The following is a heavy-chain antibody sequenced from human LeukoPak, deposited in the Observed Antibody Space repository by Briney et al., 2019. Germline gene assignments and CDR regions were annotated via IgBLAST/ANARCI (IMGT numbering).Heavy chain of an antibody. J-gene: IGHJ4*02. CDR2: TVGSRPDT. V-gene: IGHV3-23*01. Sequence: GGSLRLSCAASGFTFSNYALSWVRQTPGKGLEWVSATVGSRPDTYHADSVKGRFTVSRDNSRNTLYLQMNSLRPEDTAVYYCARDAGWLQFDYWGQGILVTVSS. D-gene: IGHD5-24*01. CDR1: GFTFSNYA. CDR3: ARDAGWLQFDY.